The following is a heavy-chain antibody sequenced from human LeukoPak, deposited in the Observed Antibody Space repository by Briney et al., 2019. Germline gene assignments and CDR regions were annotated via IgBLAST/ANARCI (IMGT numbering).Heavy chain of an antibody. V-gene: IGHV4-39*01. CDR1: GGSISSSSYY. J-gene: IGHJ2*01. D-gene: IGHD1-1*01. CDR2: IYYSGST. CDR3: ARLNEGYFDL. Sequence: NPSETLSLTCTVSGGSISSSSYYWGWIRQPPGKGLEWIGSIYYSGSTYYNPSLKSRVTISVDTSKNQFSLKLSSVTAADTAVYYCARLNEGYFDLWGRGTLVTVSS.